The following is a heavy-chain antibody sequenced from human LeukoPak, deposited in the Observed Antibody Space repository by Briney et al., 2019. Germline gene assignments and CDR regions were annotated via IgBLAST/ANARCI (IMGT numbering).Heavy chain of an antibody. V-gene: IGHV4-59*08. CDR1: GGSISSYY. Sequence: PSETLSLTCTVSGGSISSYYWSWIRQPPGKGLEWIGYIYYSGSTNYNPSLKSRVTISVDTSKNQFSLKLSSVTAADTAVYYCARVPKEYCSGGSCYSLYYYGMDVWGQGTTVTVSS. CDR3: ARVPKEYCSGGSCYSLYYYGMDV. D-gene: IGHD2-15*01. CDR2: IYYSGST. J-gene: IGHJ6*02.